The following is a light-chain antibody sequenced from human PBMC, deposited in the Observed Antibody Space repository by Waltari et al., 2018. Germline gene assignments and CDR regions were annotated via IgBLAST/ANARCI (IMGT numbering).Light chain of an antibody. J-gene: IGKJ4*01. CDR2: GAS. CDR1: QSVSTK. Sequence: EIVMTQSPATLSVSTGERVTLSCRASQSVSTKLAWYQQKPGQAPRFLIYGASTRATGIPARFSGSGSGTEFTLTISSLQSEDFAVYYCQQYNNWPLTFGGGTKVEIK. CDR3: QQYNNWPLT. V-gene: IGKV3-15*01.